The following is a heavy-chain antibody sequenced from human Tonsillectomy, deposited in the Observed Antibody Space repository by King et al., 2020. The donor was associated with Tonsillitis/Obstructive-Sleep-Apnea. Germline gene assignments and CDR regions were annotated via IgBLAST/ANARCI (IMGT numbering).Heavy chain of an antibody. J-gene: IGHJ3*02. CDR2: IDPTGSYT. CDR3: ARHEERTADI. V-gene: IGHV5-10-1*01. D-gene: IGHD1-26*01. CDR1: GYSFTSYW. Sequence: EQLVQSGAEVKKPGESLRISCKASGYSFTSYWISWVRQMPGKGLEWMGRIDPTGSYTNYSPSSQGHVTISADKSISTAYLQWSSLKASDTAMYYCARHEERTADIWGQGTMVTVSS.